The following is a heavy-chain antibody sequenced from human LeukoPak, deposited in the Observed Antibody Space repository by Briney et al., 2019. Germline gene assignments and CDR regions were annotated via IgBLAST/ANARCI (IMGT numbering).Heavy chain of an antibody. V-gene: IGHV3-23*01. Sequence: GGSLRLSCAASGFTFSSYAMSWVRQAPGKGLEWVSAISGSGGSTYYADSVKGGFTISRDNSKNTLYLQMNSLRAEDTAVYYCAKDNSGYDFWQNFDYWGQGTLVTVSS. J-gene: IGHJ4*02. D-gene: IGHD5-12*01. CDR1: GFTFSSYA. CDR3: AKDNSGYDFWQNFDY. CDR2: ISGSGGST.